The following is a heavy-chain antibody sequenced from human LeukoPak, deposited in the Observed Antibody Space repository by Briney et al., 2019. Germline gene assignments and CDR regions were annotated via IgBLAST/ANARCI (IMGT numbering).Heavy chain of an antibody. CDR2: IYYSGST. V-gene: IGHV4-59*01. Sequence: SETLSLTCTVSGGSISSYYWSWIRQPPGKGLEWSGYIYYSGSTNYNPSLKSRVTISVDTSKNQFSLKLSSVTAADTAVYYCARGPGGSYYYYYYGMDVWGQGTTVTVSS. J-gene: IGHJ6*02. CDR3: ARGPGGSYYYYYYGMDV. D-gene: IGHD3-16*01. CDR1: GGSISSYY.